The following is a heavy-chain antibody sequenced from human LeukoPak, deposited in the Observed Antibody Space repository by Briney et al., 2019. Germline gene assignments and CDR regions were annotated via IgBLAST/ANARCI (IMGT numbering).Heavy chain of an antibody. J-gene: IGHJ4*02. D-gene: IGHD1-1*01. Sequence: GGSLRLSCAASGFTFSSYAMHWVRQAPGKGLEGVAVISYDGSNKYYADSVKGRFTISRDNSKNTLYLQMNSLRAEDTAVYYCARGTTGLGYWGQGTLVTVSS. CDR2: ISYDGSNK. CDR3: ARGTTGLGY. V-gene: IGHV3-30-3*01. CDR1: GFTFSSYA.